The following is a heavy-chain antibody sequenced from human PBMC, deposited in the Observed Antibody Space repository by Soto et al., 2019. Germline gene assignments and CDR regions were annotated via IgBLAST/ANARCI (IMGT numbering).Heavy chain of an antibody. CDR3: ASPSSGWYDY. CDR2: IIPILGIA. D-gene: IGHD6-19*01. J-gene: IGHJ4*02. V-gene: IGHV1-69*02. CDR1: GGTFSSYT. Sequence: QVQLVQSGAEVKKPGSSVKVSCKASGGTFSSYTISWVRQAPGQGLEWMGRIIPILGIANYAQKFQGRVTITAEKSTSTAYMELSSRRLEDTAVYYCASPSSGWYDYWGKGTLVTVSS.